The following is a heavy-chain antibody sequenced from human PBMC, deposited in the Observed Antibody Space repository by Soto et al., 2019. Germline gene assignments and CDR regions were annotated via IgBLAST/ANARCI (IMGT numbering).Heavy chain of an antibody. CDR3: AKGGGFDSSNYYYNFDY. J-gene: IGHJ4*02. CDR2: ISGSGGNT. Sequence: GGSLRLSCAASGFTFSSYAMSWVRQAPGKGLEWVSAISGSGGNTYYADSVKGRFTISRDNSKNTLYLQMNSLRAEDTAVYYCAKGGGFDSSNYYYNFDYWGQGTLVTVS. D-gene: IGHD3-22*01. CDR1: GFTFSSYA. V-gene: IGHV3-23*01.